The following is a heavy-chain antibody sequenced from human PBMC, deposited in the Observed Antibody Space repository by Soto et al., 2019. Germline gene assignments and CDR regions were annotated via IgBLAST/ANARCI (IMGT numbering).Heavy chain of an antibody. V-gene: IGHV4-59*08. CDR3: ARLIAARFGYFDY. CDR1: GGSINSFY. D-gene: IGHD6-6*01. CDR2: IYYSGST. J-gene: IGHJ4*02. Sequence: SETLSLTCTVSGGSINSFYWTWIRQPPGKGLEWIGYIYYSGSTNYNPSLRSRVTISVDTSKNQFSLKLSSVTAADTAVYYCARLIAARFGYFDYWGQGTLVTVSS.